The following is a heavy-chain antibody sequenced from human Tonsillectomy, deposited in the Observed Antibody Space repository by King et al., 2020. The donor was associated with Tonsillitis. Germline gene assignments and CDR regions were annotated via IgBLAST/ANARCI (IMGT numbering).Heavy chain of an antibody. V-gene: IGHV1-2*02. Sequence: QLVQSGAEVKKPGASVKVSCKASGYTFTGYYMHWVRQAPGQGLEWMGWINPNSGGTNYAQKFQGRVTMTRDKSISTAYMELSRLRSDDTAVYYCARALAAAGTFLPVEIYYWGQGTLVTVSS. CDR3: ARALAAAGTFLPVEIYY. J-gene: IGHJ4*02. D-gene: IGHD6-13*01. CDR2: INPNSGGT. CDR1: GYTFTGYY.